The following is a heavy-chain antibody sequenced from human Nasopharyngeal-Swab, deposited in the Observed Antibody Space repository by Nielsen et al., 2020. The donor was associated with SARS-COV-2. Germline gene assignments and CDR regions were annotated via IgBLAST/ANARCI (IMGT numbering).Heavy chain of an antibody. CDR3: AHRRGVWGYFDC. J-gene: IGHJ4*02. D-gene: IGHD1-26*01. Sequence: SGPTLVKPTQTWTLTWTFPGVSHSTSGGGGGGIRQPPGKALEWLALIYWHEDKRYSPSQKSRLTITKDTSKNQVVLTMTNMDPVDTATYYCAHRRGVWGYFDCWGQGTLVTVSS. CDR1: GVSHSTSGGG. V-gene: IGHV2-5*01. CDR2: IYWHEDK.